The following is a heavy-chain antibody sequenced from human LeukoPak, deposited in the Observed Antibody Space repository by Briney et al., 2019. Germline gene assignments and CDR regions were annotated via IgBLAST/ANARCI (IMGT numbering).Heavy chain of an antibody. J-gene: IGHJ4*02. CDR3: AREGGSGSYSYHFDF. Sequence: ASVKVSCKASGYTFISYYMHWVRQAPGQGLEWMGIIKPSGGSASYAQKFQGRVTMTRDTSTSTVYMVLSSLRSEDTAVYYCAREGGSGSYSYHFDFWGQGAPLTVSA. CDR1: GYTFISYY. CDR2: IKPSGGSA. V-gene: IGHV1-46*01. D-gene: IGHD1-26*01.